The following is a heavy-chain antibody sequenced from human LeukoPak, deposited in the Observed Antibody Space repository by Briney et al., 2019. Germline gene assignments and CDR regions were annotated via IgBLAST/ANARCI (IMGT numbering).Heavy chain of an antibody. CDR3: AKDGCYCSSTSCCVNYYYGMDV. D-gene: IGHD2-2*01. J-gene: IGHJ6*02. CDR2: IRYDGSNK. Sequence: GGSLRLSCAASGFTFSSYGMHWVRQAPGKGLEWVAFIRYDGSNKYYADSVKGRFTISRDNSKNTLYLQMNSLRAEDTAVYYCAKDGCYCSSTSCCVNYYYGMDVWGQGTTVTVSS. V-gene: IGHV3-30*02. CDR1: GFTFSSYG.